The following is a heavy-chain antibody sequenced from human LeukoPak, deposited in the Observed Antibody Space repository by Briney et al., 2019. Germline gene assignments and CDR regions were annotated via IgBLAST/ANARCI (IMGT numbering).Heavy chain of an antibody. CDR1: GFTFSSYG. CDR3: ARVRSGYYSDY. J-gene: IGHJ4*02. D-gene: IGHD3-22*01. Sequence: GGSLRLSCAASGFTFSSYGMTWVRQAPGKAPEWVANIKKDGSDKYYVDSVRGRFTISRDNAKNSLYLQMNSLRAEDTAVYYCARVRSGYYSDYWGQGTLVTVSS. V-gene: IGHV3-7*01. CDR2: IKKDGSDK.